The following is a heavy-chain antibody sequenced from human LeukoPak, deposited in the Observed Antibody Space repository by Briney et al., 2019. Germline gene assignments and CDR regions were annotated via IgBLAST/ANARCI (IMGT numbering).Heavy chain of an antibody. Sequence: GASVKVSCKASGYTFTSYGISWVRQAPGQGLEWMGWISAYNGNTNYAQKLQGRVTMTTDTSTSTAYMELRSLRSDDTAVYYCARAVATIEVATGAHYYYYMDVWGKGTTVTISS. CDR3: ARAVATIEVATGAHYYYYMDV. V-gene: IGHV1-18*01. CDR1: GYTFTSYG. D-gene: IGHD5-12*01. CDR2: ISAYNGNT. J-gene: IGHJ6*03.